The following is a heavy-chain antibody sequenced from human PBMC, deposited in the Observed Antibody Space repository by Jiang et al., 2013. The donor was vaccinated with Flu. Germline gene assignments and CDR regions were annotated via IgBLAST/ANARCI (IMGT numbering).Heavy chain of an antibody. J-gene: IGHJ4*02. D-gene: IGHD3-10*01. CDR2: INAGNGNT. Sequence: GAEVKKPGASVKVSCKASGYTFTSYAMHWVRQAPGQRLEWMGWINAGNGNTKYSQKFQGRVTITRDTSASTAYMELSSLRSEDTAVYYCATAWFGEPSHDYWGQGTLVTVSS. CDR3: ATAWFGEPSHDY. CDR1: GYTFTSYA. V-gene: IGHV1-3*01.